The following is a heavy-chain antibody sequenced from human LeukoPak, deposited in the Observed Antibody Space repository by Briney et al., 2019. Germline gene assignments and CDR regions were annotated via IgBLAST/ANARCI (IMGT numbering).Heavy chain of an antibody. D-gene: IGHD6-19*01. J-gene: IGHJ5*01. Sequence: GGSLRLSCAASGFTFNNYAMYWVRQAPGKGPEWVSGISGSGGITYYAESVEGRFTTFRDNSKNTVFLLMNSLGADDTAVYYCGKTTAGYSSGRYLGWPIDSWGQGTLVTVSA. V-gene: IGHV3-23*01. CDR1: GFTFNNYA. CDR3: GKTTAGYSSGRYLGWPIDS. CDR2: ISGSGGIT.